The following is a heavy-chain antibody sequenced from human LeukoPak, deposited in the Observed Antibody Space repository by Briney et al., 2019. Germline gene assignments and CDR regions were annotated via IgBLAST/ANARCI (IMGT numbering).Heavy chain of an antibody. V-gene: IGHV4-34*01. J-gene: IGHJ6*03. CDR3: ARHRYCSSTRCYYSDFYYYYMDV. CDR2: INHSGST. D-gene: IGHD2-2*01. Sequence: SETLSLTCAVYGGSFSGYYWSWIRQPPGKGLEWIGEINHSGSTNYNPSLKSRLTISVDTSKNEFSLKVSYVTGGDAAVYYCARHRYCSSTRCYYSDFYYYYMDVWGKGTTVSVSS. CDR1: GGSFSGYY.